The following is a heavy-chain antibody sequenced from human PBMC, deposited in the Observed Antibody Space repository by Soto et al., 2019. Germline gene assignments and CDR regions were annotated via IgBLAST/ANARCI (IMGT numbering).Heavy chain of an antibody. Sequence: QVPLQESGPGLVKPSGTLSLTCAVSGGSISSSNRWRWVRQPPGKALEWIGEIYHSGSTNYNPSLKTRVTISGDKSKNQFSLKLSSVTAADTAVYYCERVNSIAVAGVYFDYWGQGTLVTVSS. CDR2: IYHSGST. J-gene: IGHJ4*02. CDR3: ERVNSIAVAGVYFDY. D-gene: IGHD6-19*01. CDR1: GGSISSSNR. V-gene: IGHV4-4*02.